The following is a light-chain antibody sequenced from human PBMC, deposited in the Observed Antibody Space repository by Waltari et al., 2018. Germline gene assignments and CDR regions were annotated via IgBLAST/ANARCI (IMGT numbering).Light chain of an antibody. Sequence: EIVLTQSPATLSLSPGQRATLSCRASQSVSSYLAWYQQKPGQAPRLLIYEASNRATGIPARFSGSGSGTDFTLTISSLEPEDFAVYYCQQRSNWLPLTFGGGTKVEIK. CDR2: EAS. J-gene: IGKJ4*01. CDR1: QSVSSY. V-gene: IGKV3-11*01. CDR3: QQRSNWLPLT.